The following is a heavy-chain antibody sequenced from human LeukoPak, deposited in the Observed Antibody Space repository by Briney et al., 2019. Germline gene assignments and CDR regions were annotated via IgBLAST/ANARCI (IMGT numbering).Heavy chain of an antibody. Sequence: SVTVSCKASGGTFSSYAISWVRQAPGQGLEWMGGIIPIFGTANYAQKFQGRVTITADESTSTAYMELSSLRSEDTAVYYCARAPQLGTRGYFDYWGQGTLVTVSS. CDR3: ARAPQLGTRGYFDY. J-gene: IGHJ4*02. V-gene: IGHV1-69*13. D-gene: IGHD7-27*01. CDR1: GGTFSSYA. CDR2: IIPIFGTA.